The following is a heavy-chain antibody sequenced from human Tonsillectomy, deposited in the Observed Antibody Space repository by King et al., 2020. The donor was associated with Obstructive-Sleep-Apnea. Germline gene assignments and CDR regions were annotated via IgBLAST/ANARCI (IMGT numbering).Heavy chain of an antibody. D-gene: IGHD4-17*01. CDR1: GFTLDDYA. CDR2: ISWNSVNI. V-gene: IGHV3-9*01. J-gene: IGHJ2*01. CDR3: AKVPYGDYWYFDL. Sequence: VQLVESGGGLVQPGRSLRLSCAASGFTLDDYAMHWVRQAPGKGLEWVSGISWNSVNIAYADSVKGRFTISRDNAKNSLYLQMNSLRAEDTALYYCAKVPYGDYWYFDLWGRGTLVTVSS.